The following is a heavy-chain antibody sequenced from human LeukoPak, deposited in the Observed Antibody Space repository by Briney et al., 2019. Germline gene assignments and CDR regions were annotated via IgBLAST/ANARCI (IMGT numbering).Heavy chain of an antibody. J-gene: IGHJ6*03. CDR2: IIPIFGTA. D-gene: IGHD6-6*01. CDR3: ARVGHIAALRAWGFYYYMDV. CDR1: GGTFSSYA. V-gene: IGHV1-69*13. Sequence: ASVKVSCKACGGTFSSYAISWVRQAPGQGLEWMGGIIPIFGTANYAQKFQGRVTITADESTSTAYMELSSLRSEDTAVYYCARVGHIAALRAWGFYYYMDVWGKGTTVTVSS.